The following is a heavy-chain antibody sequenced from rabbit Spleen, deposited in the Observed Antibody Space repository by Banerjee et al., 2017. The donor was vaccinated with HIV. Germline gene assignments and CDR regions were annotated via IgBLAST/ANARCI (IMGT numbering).Heavy chain of an antibody. Sequence: QSLEESGGGLVKPGASLTLTCTASGFSFSANYYMCWVRQAPGKGLEWIACIYGGGSGSTYYATWAKGRFTISKTSSTTVTLQMTTLTAADTATYFCARDTGSSFSSYGMDLWGPGTLVTVS. V-gene: IGHV1S40*01. CDR1: GFSFSANYY. J-gene: IGHJ6*01. D-gene: IGHD8-1*01. CDR3: ARDTGSSFSSYGMDL. CDR2: IYGGGSGST.